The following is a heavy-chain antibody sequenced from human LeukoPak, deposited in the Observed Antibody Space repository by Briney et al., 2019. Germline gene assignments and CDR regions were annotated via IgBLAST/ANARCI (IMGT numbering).Heavy chain of an antibody. CDR1: GYTFTDYY. CDR3: ARAHYDISDFEYFRH. D-gene: IGHD3-22*01. CDR2: INPNSGGT. J-gene: IGHJ1*01. Sequence: ASVNLSCKAAGYTFTDYYMHWARQAPGQGLEWMGWINPNSGGTNSAQKFQGRVTMTRDTSISTAYMGLSRLRSDDTAVFFCARAHYDISDFEYFRHWGQGTLVTVSS. V-gene: IGHV1-2*02.